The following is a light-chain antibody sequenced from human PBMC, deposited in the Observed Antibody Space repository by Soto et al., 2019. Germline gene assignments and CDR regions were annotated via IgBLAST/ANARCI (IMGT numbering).Light chain of an antibody. J-gene: IGLJ1*01. CDR3: FSVNTSSSSG. CDR2: EVN. CDR1: SSDMGAYDH. V-gene: IGLV2-14*01. Sequence: LTYPASRSQTPGQPIPLSCTETSSDMGAYDHVCSFQQHPCNAPKLMISEVNNRPSRVSNRFSRSKSCNTAYLTISTPQLEHVAEHFCFSVNTSSSSGFGTGSK.